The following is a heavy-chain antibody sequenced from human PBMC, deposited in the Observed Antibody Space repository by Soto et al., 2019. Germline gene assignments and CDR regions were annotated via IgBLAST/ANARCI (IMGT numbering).Heavy chain of an antibody. V-gene: IGHV3-73*01. Sequence: GGSLRLSCAASGFTFSGSAMHWVRQASGKGLEWVGRIRSKANSYATAYAASVKGRFTISRDDSKNTAYLQMNSLKTEDTAVYYCTRYSGSSSSVYYYYMDVWGKGTTVTVSS. CDR3: TRYSGSSSSVYYYYMDV. CDR1: GFTFSGSA. J-gene: IGHJ6*03. CDR2: IRSKANSYAT. D-gene: IGHD6-6*01.